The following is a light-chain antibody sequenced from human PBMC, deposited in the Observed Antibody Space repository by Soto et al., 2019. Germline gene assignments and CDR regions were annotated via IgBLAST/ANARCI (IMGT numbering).Light chain of an antibody. CDR3: QYYNNWLAT. CDR1: QSVSSN. J-gene: IGKJ4*01. V-gene: IGKV3D-15*01. CDR2: GAS. Sequence: EIVMTQSPATLSVSPGERATLSCRASQSVSSNLAWYQQKPGQAPRLLIYGASSRATGIPDRFSGSGSGTEFTLTISSLQSEDFTIYYCQYYNNWLATFGGGTKVDSK.